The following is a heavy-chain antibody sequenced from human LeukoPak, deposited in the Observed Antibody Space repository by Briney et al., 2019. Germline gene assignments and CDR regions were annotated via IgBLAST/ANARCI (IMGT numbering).Heavy chain of an antibody. CDR1: GFTFTNYD. V-gene: IGHV3-13*01. D-gene: IGHD6-19*01. CDR2: IGTAGDT. Sequence: GGSLTLSCAASGFTFTNYDMHWVRQATGKGLEWVSGIGTAGDTYYPASVNGRFTISRENARNSLYLQMNSLRAGDTAVYYCASNSSGLGFDLWGRGTLVTVSS. CDR3: ASNSSGLGFDL. J-gene: IGHJ2*01.